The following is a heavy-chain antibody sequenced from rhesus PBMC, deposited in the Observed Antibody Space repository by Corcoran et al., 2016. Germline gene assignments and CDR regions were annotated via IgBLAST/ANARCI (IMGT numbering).Heavy chain of an antibody. V-gene: IGHV3S42*01. CDR1: GFTFSSYW. Sequence: EVQLVESGGGLAKPGGSLRLSCAASGFTFSSYWMNWVRQTPGKGLVWISAINRGGDSTYHSDSVKGRFTISRENSKNTLSLQMNSLRAEDTAVYYCAKVSGCTGSGCLWAFDYWGQGVLVTVSS. J-gene: IGHJ4*01. CDR3: AKVSGCTGSGCLWAFDY. D-gene: IGHD2-21*01. CDR2: INRGGDST.